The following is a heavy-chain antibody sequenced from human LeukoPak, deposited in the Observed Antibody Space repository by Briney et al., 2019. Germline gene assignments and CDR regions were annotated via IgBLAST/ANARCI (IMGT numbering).Heavy chain of an antibody. Sequence: SETLSLTCTVSGGSISSYYWSWIRQPAGKGLEWIGRIYTSGSTNYNPSLKSRVTISVDTSKNQFSLKLSSVTAADTAVYYCAGHHPRNTVDFWGQRTLVTVSS. CDR2: IYTSGST. J-gene: IGHJ4*02. CDR1: GGSISSYY. CDR3: AGHHPRNTVDF. D-gene: IGHD2/OR15-2a*01. V-gene: IGHV4-4*07.